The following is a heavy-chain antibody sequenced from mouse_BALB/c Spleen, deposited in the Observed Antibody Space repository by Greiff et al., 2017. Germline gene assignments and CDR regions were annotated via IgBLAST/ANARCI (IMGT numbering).Heavy chain of an antibody. CDR3: ARSYYRYDGYYFDY. CDR2: INPSTGYT. V-gene: IGHV1-7*01. CDR1: GYTFTSYW. Sequence: VQLQQSGAELAKPGASVKMSCKASGYTFTSYWMHWVKQRPGQGLEWIGYINPSTGYTEYNQKFKDKATLTADKSSSTADMQLSSLTSEDSAVYYCARSYYRYDGYYFDYWGQGTTLTVSS. D-gene: IGHD2-14*01. J-gene: IGHJ2*01.